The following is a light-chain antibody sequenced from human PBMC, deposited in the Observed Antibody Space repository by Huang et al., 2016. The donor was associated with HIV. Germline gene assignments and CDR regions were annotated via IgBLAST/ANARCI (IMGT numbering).Light chain of an antibody. CDR2: GAS. V-gene: IGKV3-15*01. Sequence: IILTQSPATLSVSPGEGDTLSCRASQSIGTNLAWYQKGHGQAPRLLVYGASTRAPGDPVRFSGSGSGTQCNLTLSSLQSEDFSTYYCQHYSNWPPLTFGGGTKVDI. CDR1: QSIGTN. CDR3: QHYSNWPPLT. J-gene: IGKJ4*01.